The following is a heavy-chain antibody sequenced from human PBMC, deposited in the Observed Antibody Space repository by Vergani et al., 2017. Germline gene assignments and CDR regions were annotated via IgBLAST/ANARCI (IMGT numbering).Heavy chain of an antibody. J-gene: IGHJ2*01. V-gene: IGHV5-51*01. CDR1: GYSFTDYW. CDR3: ARRGTQWEYFNR. CDR2: IYPGDSDT. Sequence: EVQLVQSGAEVKKPGESLKISCKGSGYSFTDYWIAWVRQMPGKGLEWMGIIYPGDSDTRYSPSFQGQVTISVDKSITTAYLQWTSLKASDTAIYYCARRGTQWEYFNRWGRGTLVTVSS. D-gene: IGHD1-26*01.